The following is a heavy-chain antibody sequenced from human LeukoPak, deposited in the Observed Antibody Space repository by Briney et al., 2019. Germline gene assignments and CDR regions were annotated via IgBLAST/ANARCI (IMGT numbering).Heavy chain of an antibody. CDR1: GFTFSTYA. CDR3: ARGLWFGELYFDY. V-gene: IGHV3-30*04. D-gene: IGHD3-10*01. J-gene: IGHJ4*02. Sequence: GGSLRLSCAASGFTFSTYAMHWVRQAPGKGLEWVALILYDGSKKYYADSVKGRFTISRDNSKNTLYLQMNSLRAEDTAVYYCARGLWFGELYFDYWGQGTLVTVSS. CDR2: ILYDGSKK.